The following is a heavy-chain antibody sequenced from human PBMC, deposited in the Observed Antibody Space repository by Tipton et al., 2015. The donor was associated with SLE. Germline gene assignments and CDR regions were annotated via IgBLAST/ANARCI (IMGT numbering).Heavy chain of an antibody. D-gene: IGHD3-3*01. CDR1: GGSISSYY. J-gene: IGHJ6*02. V-gene: IGHV4-59*01. Sequence: TLSLTCTVSGGSISSYYWSWIRQPPGKGLEWIGYIYYSGSTNYNPSLKSRVTISVDTSKNQFSLKLSSVTAADTAVYYCARGVDYDFWSGYYGGYYYYGMDVWGQGTTVTVSS. CDR2: IYYSGST. CDR3: ARGVDYDFWSGYYGGYYYYGMDV.